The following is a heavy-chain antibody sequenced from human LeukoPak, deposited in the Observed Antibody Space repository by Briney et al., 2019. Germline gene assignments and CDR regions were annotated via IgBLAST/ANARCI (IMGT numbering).Heavy chain of an antibody. CDR2: IKQDGSEK. CDR1: GFTFSSYW. J-gene: IGHJ5*02. Sequence: PGGSLRLSCAASGFTFSSYWMSWVRQAPGKGLEWVANIKQDGSEKYYVDSVKGRFTISRDNAKNSLYLQMNSLRAEDTAVYYCARDILTGYYRRGNWFDPWGQGTLVTVSS. CDR3: ARDILTGYYRRGNWFDP. V-gene: IGHV3-7*01. D-gene: IGHD3-9*01.